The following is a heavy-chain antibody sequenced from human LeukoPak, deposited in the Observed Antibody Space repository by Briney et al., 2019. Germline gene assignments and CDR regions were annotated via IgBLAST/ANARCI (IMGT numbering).Heavy chain of an antibody. CDR3: VKTYSGTYYDF. Sequence: GGSLRLSCEASGLTFSSYAMYWVRQAPGKGLEWLAVTSYDGINKFYADSVKGRFSISRDSSKNTLDLQMSSLRAEDTALYYCVKTYSGTYYDFWGQGTLVTVSS. D-gene: IGHD1-26*01. CDR1: GLTFSSYA. J-gene: IGHJ4*02. CDR2: TSYDGINK. V-gene: IGHV3-30-3*02.